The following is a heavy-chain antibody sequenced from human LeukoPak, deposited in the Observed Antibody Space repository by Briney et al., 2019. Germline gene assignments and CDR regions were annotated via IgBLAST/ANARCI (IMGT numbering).Heavy chain of an antibody. J-gene: IGHJ3*02. CDR2: ISAYNGNT. D-gene: IGHD2-2*01. Sequence: GASVKVSCKASGYTFTSYGISWVRPAPGQGLEWMGWISAYNGNTNYAQKLQGRVTMTTDTSTSTAYMELSRLRSDDTAVYYCARLIYCSSTSCPQKVAFDIWGQGTMVTVSS. V-gene: IGHV1-18*01. CDR1: GYTFTSYG. CDR3: ARLIYCSSTSCPQKVAFDI.